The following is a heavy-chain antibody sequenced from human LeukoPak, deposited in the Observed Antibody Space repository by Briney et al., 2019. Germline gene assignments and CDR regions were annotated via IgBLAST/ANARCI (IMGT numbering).Heavy chain of an antibody. CDR1: QFIFNNYA. Sequence: PGGSLRLSYAASQFIFNNYAMSWVRQAPGKGLEWVASISYDGSNKYYADSVKGRFTISRDNSKNTLYLQMNSLRAEDTAVYYCARGSGSSWYAPYFQHWGQGTLVTVSS. J-gene: IGHJ1*01. CDR3: ARGSGSSWYAPYFQH. CDR2: ISYDGSNK. V-gene: IGHV3-30-3*01. D-gene: IGHD6-13*01.